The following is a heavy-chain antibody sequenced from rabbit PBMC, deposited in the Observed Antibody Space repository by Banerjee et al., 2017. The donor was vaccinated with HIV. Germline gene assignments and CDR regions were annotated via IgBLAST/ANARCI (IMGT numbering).Heavy chain of an antibody. J-gene: IGHJ3*01. CDR2: IDTGSGNTYYT. Sequence: QSLEESGGDLVKPEGSLTLTCTASGFSFSSGYYMCWVRQAPGKGLEWIGCIDTGSGNTYYTYYASWAKGRFTISKTSSTTVTLQMTSLTAADTATYFCARTYGGVGYGYAIDAKLWGQGTLVTVS. CDR1: GFSFSSGYY. CDR3: ARTYGGVGYGYAIDAKL. V-gene: IGHV1S40*01. D-gene: IGHD6-1*01.